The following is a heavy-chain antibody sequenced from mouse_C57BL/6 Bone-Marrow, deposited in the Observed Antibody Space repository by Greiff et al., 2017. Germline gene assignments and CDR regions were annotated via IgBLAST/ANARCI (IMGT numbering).Heavy chain of an antibody. CDR1: GYTFTSYW. J-gene: IGHJ2*01. CDR3: ARSVRRYFDY. Sequence: QVQLQQPGAELVMPGASVKLSCKASGYTFTSYWMHWVKQRPGQGLEWIGEFDPSDSYTNYNQKFKGKSTLTVDKSSSTAYMQLSSLTSEDSAVYYCARSVRRYFDYWGQGTTLTVSS. CDR2: FDPSDSYT. V-gene: IGHV1-69*01.